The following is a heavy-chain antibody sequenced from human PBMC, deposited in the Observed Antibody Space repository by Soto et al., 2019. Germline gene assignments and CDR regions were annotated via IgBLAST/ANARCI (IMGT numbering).Heavy chain of an antibody. J-gene: IGHJ4*02. D-gene: IGHD6-13*01. V-gene: IGHV4-38-2*02. CDR3: ARGMNPQDY. Sequence: SETLSLTCNVSGFSISSGFYWGWVRQPPGKGLERIGAIYHSGTTYFNPSLKSRVTMTIDTSKNQFSLSLASVAAADTAMYYCARGMNPQDYWGQGTLVTVSS. CDR1: GFSISSGFY. CDR2: IYHSGTT.